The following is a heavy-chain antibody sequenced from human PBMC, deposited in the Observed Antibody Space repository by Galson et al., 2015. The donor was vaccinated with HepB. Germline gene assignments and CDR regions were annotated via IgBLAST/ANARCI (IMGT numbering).Heavy chain of an antibody. CDR1: GFTFSSYG. CDR2: IWYDGSNK. CDR3: AREGNEILSGYSALDY. D-gene: IGHD3-9*01. V-gene: IGHV3-33*01. J-gene: IGHJ4*02. Sequence: SLRLSCAASGFTFSSYGMHWVRQAPGQGLEWVVVIWYDGSNKYYADSVKGRFTISRDNSKNTLYLQMNSLRAEDTAVYYCAREGNEILSGYSALDYWGQGTLGTVSS.